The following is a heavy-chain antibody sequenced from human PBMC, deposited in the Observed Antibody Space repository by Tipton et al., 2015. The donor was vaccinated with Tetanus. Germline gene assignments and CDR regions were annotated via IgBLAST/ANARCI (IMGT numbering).Heavy chain of an antibody. V-gene: IGHV4-59*12. Sequence: TLSLTCTVSGGSISTYHWNWIRQFPGKGLEWIGYIDYFGTTKYNPSLKSRVAMSVDTSKNQFSLRLSSVTAADTAVYYCARDRHYCRGGNCYQDWFDPWGQGTLVTVSS. CDR3: ARDRHYCRGGNCYQDWFDP. CDR1: GGSISTYH. D-gene: IGHD2-15*01. J-gene: IGHJ5*02. CDR2: IDYFGTT.